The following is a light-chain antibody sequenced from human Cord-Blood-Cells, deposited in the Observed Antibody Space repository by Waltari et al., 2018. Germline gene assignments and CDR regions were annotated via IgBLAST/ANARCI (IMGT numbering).Light chain of an antibody. CDR1: QSISSY. J-gene: IGKJ5*01. CDR2: AAS. V-gene: IGKV1-39*01. CDR3: QQSYSTPPIT. Sequence: DIQMTQSPSSLSASVGARVTITCRASQSISSYLNWYQQKPRKAPKLLIYAASSLQSAVPARFSGSGAWTDFTLTISSLQPEDFATYYCQQSYSTPPITFGQGTRLEIK.